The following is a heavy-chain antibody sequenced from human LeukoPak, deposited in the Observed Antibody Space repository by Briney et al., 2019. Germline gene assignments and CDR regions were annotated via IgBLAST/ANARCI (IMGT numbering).Heavy chain of an antibody. CDR1: GYTFTSYD. D-gene: IGHD6-13*01. V-gene: IGHV1-8*03. Sequence: ASVKVSCKASGYTFTSYDINWVRQATGQGLEWMGWMNPNSGNTGYAQKFQGRVTITRNTSISTAYMELSSRRSEDTAVYYCARVNIAAAGIGFDYWGQGTLVTVSS. CDR3: ARVNIAAAGIGFDY. J-gene: IGHJ4*02. CDR2: MNPNSGNT.